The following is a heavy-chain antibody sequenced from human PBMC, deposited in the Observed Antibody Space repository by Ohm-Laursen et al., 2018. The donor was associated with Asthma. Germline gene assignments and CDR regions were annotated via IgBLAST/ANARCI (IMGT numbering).Heavy chain of an antibody. J-gene: IGHJ4*02. Sequence: SLRLSCAASGFTFSDYGMHWVRQAPGKGLEWVAVGGSYYDGGLKYYADSVNGRFTVSRDDSKNTLYLQMNSLRAEDTAVYYCATQCSRRYWGQGTLVTVSS. D-gene: IGHD6-13*01. CDR2: GGSYYDGGLK. CDR3: ATQCSRRY. V-gene: IGHV3-33*08. CDR1: GFTFSDYG.